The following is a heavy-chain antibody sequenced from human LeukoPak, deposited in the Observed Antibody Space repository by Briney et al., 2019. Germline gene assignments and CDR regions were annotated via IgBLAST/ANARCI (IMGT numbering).Heavy chain of an antibody. Sequence: PGGSLRLSCAASGFTFSSYAMSWVRQAPGKGLEWVSAISGSGGSTYYADSVKGRFTISRDNSKNTLYLQMNSLRAEGTAVYYCAKDRDGPYIVVVVAALNYWGQGTLVTVSS. CDR2: ISGSGGST. J-gene: IGHJ4*02. CDR1: GFTFSSYA. V-gene: IGHV3-23*01. D-gene: IGHD2-15*01. CDR3: AKDRDGPYIVVVVAALNY.